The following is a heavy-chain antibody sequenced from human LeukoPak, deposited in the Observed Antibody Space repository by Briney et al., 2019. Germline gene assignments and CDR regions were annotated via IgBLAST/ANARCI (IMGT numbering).Heavy chain of an antibody. D-gene: IGHD3-16*01. Sequence: GGSLRPSCAASGFTFSDVWLTWVRQAPGKGLEWVGRIKRKTDGGTTDYAAPVKGRFTISRDDSKNTLYLQMNSLRTEDTAVYYCTSTLGYWGQGTLVTVS. CDR2: IKRKTDGGTT. J-gene: IGHJ4*02. V-gene: IGHV3-15*01. CDR1: GFTFSDVW. CDR3: TSTLGY.